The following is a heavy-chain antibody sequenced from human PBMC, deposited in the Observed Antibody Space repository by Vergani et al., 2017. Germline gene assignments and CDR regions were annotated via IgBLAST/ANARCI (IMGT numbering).Heavy chain of an antibody. CDR2: ISYDGSNK. CDR3: AKGRETVVITAVDY. D-gene: IGHD3-22*01. V-gene: IGHV3-30*18. CDR1: GFTFSSYG. Sequence: QVQLVESGGGVVQPGRSLRLSCAASGFTFSSYGMHWVRQAPGKGLEWVAVISYDGSNKYYADSVKGRFTISRDNAKNSLYLQMNSLRAEDTALYYCAKGRETVVITAVDYWGQGTLVTVSS. J-gene: IGHJ4*02.